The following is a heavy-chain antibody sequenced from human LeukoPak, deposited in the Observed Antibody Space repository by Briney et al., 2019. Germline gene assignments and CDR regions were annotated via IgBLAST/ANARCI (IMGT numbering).Heavy chain of an antibody. CDR2: ISSSGSTI. J-gene: IGHJ4*02. V-gene: IGHV3-48*01. CDR1: GFTFSSYS. D-gene: IGHD5-12*01. Sequence: GGSLRLSCAASGFTFSSYSMNWVRQAPGKGLAWVSYISSSGSTIYYADSVKGRFTISRDNAKNTLFLQMNSLRAEDTAVYYCAKDRPTWPIDYWGQGTLVTVSS. CDR3: AKDRPTWPIDY.